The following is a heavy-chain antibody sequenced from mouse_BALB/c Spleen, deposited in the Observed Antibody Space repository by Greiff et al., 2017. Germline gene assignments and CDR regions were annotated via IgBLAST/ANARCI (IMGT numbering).Heavy chain of an antibody. D-gene: IGHD4-1*01. CDR3: ARGTWDDYFDY. CDR1: GFNIKDTY. Sequence: EVQLQQSGAELVKPGASVKLSCTASGFNIKDTYMHWVKQRPEQGLEWIGRIDPANGNTKYDPKFQGKATITADTSSNTAYLQLSSLTSEDTAVYYCARGTWDDYFDYRGQGTTLTVSS. V-gene: IGHV14-3*02. CDR2: IDPANGNT. J-gene: IGHJ2*01.